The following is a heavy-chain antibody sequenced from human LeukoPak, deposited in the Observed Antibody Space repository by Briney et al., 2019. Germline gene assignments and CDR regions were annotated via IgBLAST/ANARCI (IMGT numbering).Heavy chain of an antibody. V-gene: IGHV3-53*01. CDR1: GFTVCTNY. Sequence: SGGSLRLSCAASGFTVCTNYMSWVRQAPGKGLEWVSLIYSGSSTYYANSVKGRFTISRDNSKNTVYLQMNSLRAEDTAVYYCARVPYGNYHYYYMDVWGKGTTVTVSS. D-gene: IGHD3-10*01. J-gene: IGHJ6*03. CDR3: ARVPYGNYHYYYMDV. CDR2: IYSGSST.